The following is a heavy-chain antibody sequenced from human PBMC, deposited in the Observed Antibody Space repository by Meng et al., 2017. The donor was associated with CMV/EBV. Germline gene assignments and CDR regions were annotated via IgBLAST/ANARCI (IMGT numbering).Heavy chain of an antibody. CDR1: GYTFTSYD. V-gene: IGHV1-8*03. CDR3: ARDGGGYCSSTSCQDPYYYYGMDV. J-gene: IGHJ6*02. CDR2: MNPNSGNT. Sequence: ASVKVSWKASGYTFTSYDINWVRQATGQGLEWMGWMNPNSGNTGYAQKFQGRVTITRNTSISTAYMELSSLRSEDTAVYYCARDGGGYCSSTSCQDPYYYYGMDVWGQGTTVTVSS. D-gene: IGHD2-2*01.